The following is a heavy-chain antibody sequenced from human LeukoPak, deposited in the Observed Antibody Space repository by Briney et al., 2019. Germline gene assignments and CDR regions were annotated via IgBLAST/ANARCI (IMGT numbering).Heavy chain of an antibody. Sequence: PPETLSLTCTVSGGSISSSSHYWGWIRQPPGKGLERIGNIYYTGNTYYNPSLKSRVIISADTSKNQFSLKLNSVTAADTAVYHCARHTETRDPSGPVDSWGQGTLVTVSS. V-gene: IGHV4-39*01. CDR2: IYYTGNT. J-gene: IGHJ4*02. D-gene: IGHD3-10*01. CDR3: ARHTETRDPSGPVDS. CDR1: GGSISSSSHY.